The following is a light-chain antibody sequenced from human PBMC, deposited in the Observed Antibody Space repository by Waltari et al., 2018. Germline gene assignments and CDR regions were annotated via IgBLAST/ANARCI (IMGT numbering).Light chain of an antibody. V-gene: IGLV2-11*01. Sequence: QSALTQPRSVSGSPGQSVAISCTGTSSDVGSYNYVSWYQHHPGKAPKLIIFDVINRPSGVPDRCSGSKSGNTASLTISGLQAEDEADYHCSSTAGGYTWVFGGGTKLTVL. J-gene: IGLJ3*02. CDR1: SSDVGSYNY. CDR3: SSTAGGYTWV. CDR2: DVI.